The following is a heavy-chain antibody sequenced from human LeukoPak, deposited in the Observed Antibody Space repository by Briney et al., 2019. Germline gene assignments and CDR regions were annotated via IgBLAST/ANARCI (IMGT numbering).Heavy chain of an antibody. V-gene: IGHV4-59*01. CDR3: ARRVATTGIYAFDI. CDR2: IYYSGST. J-gene: IGHJ3*02. Sequence: SETLSLTCTVSGGSISTYYWTWIRQPPGKGLEWIGYIYYSGSTNYNPFLKSRVTISLDTSKNQFSLKLSSVTAADTAVYYCARRVATTGIYAFDIWGQGTMVTVSS. CDR1: GGSISTYY. D-gene: IGHD1-1*01.